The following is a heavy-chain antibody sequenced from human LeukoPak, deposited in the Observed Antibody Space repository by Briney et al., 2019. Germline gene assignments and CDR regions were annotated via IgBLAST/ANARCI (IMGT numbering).Heavy chain of an antibody. CDR2: INTNTGNP. CDR1: GYTFTGYY. Sequence: ASVKVSCKASGYTFTGYYMHWVRQAPGQGLEWMGWINTNTGNPTYAQGFTGRFVFSLDTSVSTAYLQISSLKAEDTAVYYCARVRRNNWFDPWGQGTLVTVSS. J-gene: IGHJ5*02. V-gene: IGHV7-4-1*02. CDR3: ARVRRNNWFDP.